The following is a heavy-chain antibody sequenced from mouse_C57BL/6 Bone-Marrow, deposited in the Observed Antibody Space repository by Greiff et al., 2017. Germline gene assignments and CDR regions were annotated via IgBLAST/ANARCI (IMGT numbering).Heavy chain of an antibody. V-gene: IGHV1-4*01. J-gene: IGHJ2*01. CDR1: GYTFTSYT. CDR2: INPSSGYT. CDR3: ARTTTVLPYYLDY. D-gene: IGHD1-1*01. Sequence: VHLVESGAELARPGASVKMSCKASGYTFTSYTMHWVKQRPGQGLEWIGYINPSSGYTKYNQKFKEKATLTADKSSSTAYMQLSSLTSEDSAVYYGARTTTVLPYYLDYWGQGTTLTVSS.